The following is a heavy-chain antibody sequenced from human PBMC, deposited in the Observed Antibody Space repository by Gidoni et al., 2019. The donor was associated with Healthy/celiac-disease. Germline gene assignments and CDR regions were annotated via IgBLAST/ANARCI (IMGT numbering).Heavy chain of an antibody. D-gene: IGHD2-15*01. CDR3: ARDRGYCSGGSCYYFDY. CDR1: GYTFTSYY. J-gene: IGHJ4*02. V-gene: IGHV1-46*01. CDR2: IKPSGGST. Sequence: QVQLVQSGAEVKKPGASVKVSCKASGYTFTSYYMHGVRQAPGKGLEWMGIIKPSGGSTSYAQKFQGRVTMTRDTSTSTVYMELSSLRSEDTAVYYCARDRGYCSGGSCYYFDYWGQGTLVTVSS.